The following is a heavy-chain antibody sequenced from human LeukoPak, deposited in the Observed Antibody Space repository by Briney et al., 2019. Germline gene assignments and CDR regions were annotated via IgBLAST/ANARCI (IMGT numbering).Heavy chain of an antibody. CDR3: AKDEDRHYYGSGSYYNQFDY. D-gene: IGHD3-10*01. Sequence: AGGSLRLSCAASGFTFSSYAMSWVRQAPGKGLEWVSAISGSGGSTYYADSVKGRFTISRDNSKNTLYLQMNSLRAEDTAVYYCAKDEDRHYYGSGSYYNQFDYWGQGTLVTVSS. CDR1: GFTFSSYA. CDR2: ISGSGGST. J-gene: IGHJ4*02. V-gene: IGHV3-23*01.